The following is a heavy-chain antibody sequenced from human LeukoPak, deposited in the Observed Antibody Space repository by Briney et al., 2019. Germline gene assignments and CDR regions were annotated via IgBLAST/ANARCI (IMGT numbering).Heavy chain of an antibody. Sequence: KPSETLSLTCTVSGGSISGGGFYWSWLRLHPGKGLVWLAYIYDNGSTYYNPSLKSRLIISIDTSKNQFSLQLSSVTAADTALYFCARGPTLQDAFDIWGQGTLVTVSS. CDR2: IYDNGST. CDR1: GGSISGGGFY. CDR3: ARGPTLQDAFDI. D-gene: IGHD2/OR15-2a*01. J-gene: IGHJ3*02. V-gene: IGHV4-31*03.